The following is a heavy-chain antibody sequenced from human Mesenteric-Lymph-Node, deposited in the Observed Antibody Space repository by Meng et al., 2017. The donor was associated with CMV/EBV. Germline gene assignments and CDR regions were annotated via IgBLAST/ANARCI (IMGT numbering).Heavy chain of an antibody. J-gene: IGHJ6*02. CDR3: ARALTGDNYYGLDI. D-gene: IGHD7-27*01. V-gene: IGHV3-NL1*01. Sequence: GGSLRLSCVTSGFTFSSYSMNWVRQAPGKGLEWVSAIHSGGRTYFADSVKGRFTISRDDSENTLYLQMNSLRTEDTAVYYCARALTGDNYYGLDIWGQGTTVTVSS. CDR1: GFTFSSYS. CDR2: IHSGGRT.